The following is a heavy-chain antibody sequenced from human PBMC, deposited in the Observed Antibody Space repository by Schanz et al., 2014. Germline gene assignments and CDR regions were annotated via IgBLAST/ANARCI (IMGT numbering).Heavy chain of an antibody. CDR3: AKYRGYYRVSGSYRELEY. CDR2: IGVDGTTT. V-gene: IGHV3-23*01. CDR1: GFAFSSFA. Sequence: EVQLMESGGGLVKPGGSLRLSCVASGFAFSSFAMTWVRQAPGRGLEWVSVIGVDGTTTYYADSVKGRFTISRDNSKNTLYLQMNSLRAEDTAVYYCAKYRGYYRVSGSYRELEYWGQGTLVTVSS. J-gene: IGHJ4*02. D-gene: IGHD3-10*01.